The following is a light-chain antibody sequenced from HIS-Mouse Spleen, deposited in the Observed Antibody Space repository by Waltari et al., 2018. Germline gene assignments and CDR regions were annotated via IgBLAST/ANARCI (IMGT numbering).Light chain of an antibody. CDR1: QGISSY. J-gene: IGKJ1*01. V-gene: IGKV1D-8*02. CDR2: AAS. CDR3: QQYNSYPRT. Sequence: AIWLPQSPSFLFASSGARVTITCRMSQGISSYLAWYQQKPGKAPQLLIYAASTLQSGVPSRFSGSGSGTDFTLTISSLQSEDFATYYCQQYNSYPRTFGQGTKVEIK.